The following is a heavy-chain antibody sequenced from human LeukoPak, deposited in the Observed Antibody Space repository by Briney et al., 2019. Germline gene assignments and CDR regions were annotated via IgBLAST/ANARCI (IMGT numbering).Heavy chain of an antibody. Sequence: SQTLSLTCTVSGDSISTGEYYWSWIRQPPGKGLEWIGFVYYSGTTYYNPSLKSRVTISVDTSNNQFSLKLYSVTAADTAVYYRARGNWYFDLWGRGTLVTVSS. CDR1: GDSISTGEYY. CDR3: ARGNWYFDL. CDR2: VYYSGTT. J-gene: IGHJ2*01. V-gene: IGHV4-30-4*01.